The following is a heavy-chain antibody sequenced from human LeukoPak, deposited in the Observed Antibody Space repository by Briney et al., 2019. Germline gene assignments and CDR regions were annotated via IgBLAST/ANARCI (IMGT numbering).Heavy chain of an antibody. J-gene: IGHJ5*02. CDR1: GGSISSHY. D-gene: IGHD4-17*01. CDR3: ARGGTTVTPGLLWFDP. Sequence: SETLSLTCSVSGGSISSHYWSWIRQPPGQGLEWIGYIYYSESTKYNPSLKSRVTISVDTSKNQFSLKLSSVTAADTAVYYCARGGTTVTPGLLWFDPWGQGTLVTVSS. V-gene: IGHV4-59*11. CDR2: IYYSEST.